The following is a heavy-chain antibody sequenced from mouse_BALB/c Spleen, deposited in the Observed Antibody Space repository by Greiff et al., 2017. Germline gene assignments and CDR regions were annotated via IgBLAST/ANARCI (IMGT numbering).Heavy chain of an antibody. CDR1: GFTFSSYG. D-gene: IGHD2-1*01. CDR3: ARDRYYGSSMDY. Sequence: EVQLVESGGGLVQPGGSLKLSCAASGFTFSSYGMSWVRQTPDKRLELVATINSNGGSTYYPDSVKGRFTISRDNAKNTLYLQMSSLKSEDTAMYYCARDRYYGSSMDYWGQGTSVTVSS. J-gene: IGHJ4*01. CDR2: INSNGGST. V-gene: IGHV5-6-3*01.